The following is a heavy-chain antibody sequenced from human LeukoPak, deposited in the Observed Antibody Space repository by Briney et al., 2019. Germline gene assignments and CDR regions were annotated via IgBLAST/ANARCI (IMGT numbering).Heavy chain of an antibody. J-gene: IGHJ6*02. CDR3: ARIGADYDILTGYYDDHYYGMDV. CDR1: GGSFSGYY. D-gene: IGHD3-9*01. CDR2: INHSGST. V-gene: IGHV4-34*01. Sequence: SETLSLTCAVYGGSFSGYYWSWIRQPPGKGLEWIGEINHSGSTNYNPSLKSRVTISVDTSKNQFSLKMSSATAADTAVYYCARIGADYDILTGYYDDHYYGMDVWGQGTTVTVSS.